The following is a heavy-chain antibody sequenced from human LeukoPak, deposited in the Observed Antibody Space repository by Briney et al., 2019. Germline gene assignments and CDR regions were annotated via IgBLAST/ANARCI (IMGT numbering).Heavy chain of an antibody. V-gene: IGHV4-30-2*01. D-gene: IGHD3-10*01. J-gene: IGHJ3*02. CDR3: ARRTQGKTYYYGSGSAFHI. Sequence: SQTLSLTCTVSGGSISSGGYYWSWIRQPPGKGLEWIGYIYHSGSTYYNPSLKSRVTISVDRSKNQFSLKLSSVTAADTAVYYCARRTQGKTYYYGSGSAFHIWGQGTMVTVSS. CDR2: IYHSGST. CDR1: GGSISSGGYY.